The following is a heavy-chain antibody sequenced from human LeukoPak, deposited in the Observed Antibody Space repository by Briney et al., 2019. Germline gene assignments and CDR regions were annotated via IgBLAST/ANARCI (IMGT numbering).Heavy chain of an antibody. Sequence: GGSLRLSCAASGYTFSSYGMQWVRQAPGKGLEWVALISYDGSNKHYAGSVKGRFTISRDNSKNTLSLQMNSLRAEDTAVYYCAKDGAGSWFGEATWGQGTLVTVSS. V-gene: IGHV3-30*18. CDR2: ISYDGSNK. D-gene: IGHD6-13*01. J-gene: IGHJ5*02. CDR3: AKDGAGSWFGEAT. CDR1: GYTFSSYG.